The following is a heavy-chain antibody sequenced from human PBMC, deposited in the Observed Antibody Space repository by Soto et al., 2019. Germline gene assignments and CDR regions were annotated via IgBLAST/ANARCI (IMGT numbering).Heavy chain of an antibody. Sequence: QPGGSLRLSCAASGFTFSSYAMHWVRQAPGKGLEWVAVISYDGSNKYYADSVKGRFTTSRDNSKNTLYLQMTSLRAEDTAVYYCARDGAGWWELLRFVYWGQGTLVTVSS. CDR2: ISYDGSNK. CDR1: GFTFSSYA. CDR3: ARDGAGWWELLRFVY. V-gene: IGHV3-30-3*01. J-gene: IGHJ4*02. D-gene: IGHD1-26*01.